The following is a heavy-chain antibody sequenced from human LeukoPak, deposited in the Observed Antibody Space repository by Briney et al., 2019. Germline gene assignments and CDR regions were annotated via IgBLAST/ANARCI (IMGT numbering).Heavy chain of an antibody. J-gene: IGHJ4*02. V-gene: IGHV3-66*01. Sequence: PGGSLRLSCAASGFSVSDTYMSWVRQAPGNGLEWVSLLYSGGSTHYADSVKGRFTISRDKSKNMLSLQMNSLRAEDTAVYYCARGKSGIYTRPFDYWGQGTLVTVSS. CDR1: GFSVSDTY. D-gene: IGHD1-26*01. CDR3: ARGKSGIYTRPFDY. CDR2: LYSGGST.